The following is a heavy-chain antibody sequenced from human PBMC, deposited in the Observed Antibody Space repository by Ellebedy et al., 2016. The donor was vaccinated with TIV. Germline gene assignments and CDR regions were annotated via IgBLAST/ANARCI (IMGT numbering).Heavy chain of an antibody. Sequence: ASVKVSCKASGYPFTSYHMHWVRRAPGQGLEWIGVINANDGSTKYAQSFQGRVTMTRDTSTTTVYLELTTLRFDDTAVYYCARAPWFDPWGQGTLVTVSS. CDR3: ARAPWFDP. CDR2: INANDGST. CDR1: GYPFTSYH. J-gene: IGHJ5*01. V-gene: IGHV1-46*01.